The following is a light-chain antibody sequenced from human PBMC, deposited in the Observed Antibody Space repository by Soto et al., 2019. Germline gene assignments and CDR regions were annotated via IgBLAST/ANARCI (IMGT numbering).Light chain of an antibody. J-gene: IGLJ3*02. V-gene: IGLV4-69*01. CDR1: SGHSSYA. CDR2: LNSDGSH. CDR3: QTWGTGIGV. Sequence: QPVLTQSPSASASLGASVKLTCTLSSGHSSYAIAWHQQQPEKGPRYLMKLNSDGSHSTGDGIPDRSSGSSARAERYLTISSHQSEDEADYYCQTWGTGIGVFGGGTKLTVL.